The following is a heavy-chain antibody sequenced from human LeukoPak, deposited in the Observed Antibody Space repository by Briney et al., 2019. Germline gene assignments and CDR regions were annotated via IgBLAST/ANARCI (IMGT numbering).Heavy chain of an antibody. D-gene: IGHD2-2*01. CDR1: GYTLTTYY. CDR2: INPSGGST. J-gene: IGHJ2*01. CDR3: ARGEMPAASPEWFFHL. V-gene: IGHV1-46*01. Sequence: ASVKVSCKACGYTLTTYYMHWVRQAPGQGLEWMGIINPSGGSTSYAQKFQGRVTMTRDTSTSTVYMELSSLISEDTAVYYCARGEMPAASPEWFFHLWGRGTLVTVSS.